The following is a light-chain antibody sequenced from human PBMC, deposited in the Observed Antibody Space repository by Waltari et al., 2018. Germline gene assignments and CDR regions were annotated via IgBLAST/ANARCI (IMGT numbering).Light chain of an antibody. J-gene: IGLJ3*02. CDR2: GGK. Sequence: SALTPPASVSGSPRQSITISCTGPSSDIGGYASFAWYQQHPGKAPKLIIHGGKERPSGVSNRFSGSKSGNTASLTISGLQAEDEAVFYCSSYTSRATRVFGGGTKVTVL. CDR1: SSDIGGYAS. CDR3: SSYTSRATRV. V-gene: IGLV2-14*03.